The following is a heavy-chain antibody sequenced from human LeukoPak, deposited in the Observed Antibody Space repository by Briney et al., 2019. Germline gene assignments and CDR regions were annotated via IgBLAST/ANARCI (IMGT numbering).Heavy chain of an antibody. D-gene: IGHD6-19*01. V-gene: IGHV3-23*01. Sequence: PGGSLRLSCAASGFTFSSYAMSWVRQAPGKGLEWVSAISGSGGSTYYADSVKGRFPISRDNSKNTLYLQMNSRRAEDTAVYYCAKVRRSSGWYRGAFDIWGQGTMVTVSS. J-gene: IGHJ3*02. CDR1: GFTFSSYA. CDR2: ISGSGGST. CDR3: AKVRRSSGWYRGAFDI.